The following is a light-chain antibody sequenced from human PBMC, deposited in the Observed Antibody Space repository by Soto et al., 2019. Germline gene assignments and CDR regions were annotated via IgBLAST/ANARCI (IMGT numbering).Light chain of an antibody. V-gene: IGLV2-14*01. Sequence: QCALTQPASVSGSPGQSITISCAGTSSDVGGYKYVSWYQQHPGKAPKVMIYEVSNRPSGVSNRFSGSKSGNTASLTISGLQAEDEADYYCSSYTSSSTLMVFGGGTKLTVL. CDR1: SSDVGGYKY. CDR2: EVS. J-gene: IGLJ2*01. CDR3: SSYTSSSTLMV.